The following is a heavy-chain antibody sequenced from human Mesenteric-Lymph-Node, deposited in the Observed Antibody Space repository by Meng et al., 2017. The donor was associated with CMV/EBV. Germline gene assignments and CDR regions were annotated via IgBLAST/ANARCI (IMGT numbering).Heavy chain of an antibody. CDR1: GFTFSSYS. J-gene: IGHJ4*02. D-gene: IGHD5-24*01. CDR3: AKRGEGNNFRAGVYYFDY. V-gene: IGHV3-21*01. Sequence: GESLKISCAASGFTFSSYSMNWVRQAPGKGLEWVSSISSSSYIYYADSVKGRFTISRDNAKNSLYLQMNSLRAEDTAVYYCAKRGEGNNFRAGVYYFDYWGQGTLVTVSS. CDR2: ISSSSYI.